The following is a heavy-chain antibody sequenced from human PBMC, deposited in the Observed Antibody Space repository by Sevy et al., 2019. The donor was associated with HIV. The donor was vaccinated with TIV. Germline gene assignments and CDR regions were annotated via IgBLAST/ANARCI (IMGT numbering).Heavy chain of an antibody. J-gene: IGHJ4*02. D-gene: IGHD6-19*01. V-gene: IGHV3-33*01. CDR1: GFSISGYG. Sequence: GGSLRLSCAASGFSISGYGMHWVRQAPGKELEWVAVIWYDGTNKEYADSVKGRFTISRDNSKNTLYLQMNSLRAEDTAVYYCAREDIRVAGIGYYFHSWGQGTLVTVSS. CDR2: IWYDGTNK. CDR3: AREDIRVAGIGYYFHS.